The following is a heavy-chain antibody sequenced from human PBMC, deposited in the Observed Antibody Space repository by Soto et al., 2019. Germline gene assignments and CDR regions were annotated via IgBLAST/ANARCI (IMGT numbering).Heavy chain of an antibody. V-gene: IGHV1-46*03. CDR2: INPSGGST. CDR1: GYTFTSYY. Sequence: ASVKVSCKASGYTFTSYYMHWVRQAPGQGLEWMGIINPSGGSTSYAQKFQGRVTMTRDTSTSTVYMELSSLRSDDTAVYYCARGAIVVVVAALASENWFDPWGQGTLVTVSS. D-gene: IGHD2-15*01. J-gene: IGHJ5*02. CDR3: ARGAIVVVVAALASENWFDP.